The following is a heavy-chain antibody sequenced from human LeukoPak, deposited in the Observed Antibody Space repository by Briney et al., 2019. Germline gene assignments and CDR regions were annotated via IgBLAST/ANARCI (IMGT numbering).Heavy chain of an antibody. CDR3: VRDSPGYGAYDFD. D-gene: IGHD5-12*01. J-gene: IGHJ4*02. Sequence: PGGSLRLSCAASGFTFSSYAMSWVRQAPGKGLKWVANIKEDGSAKYYVDSVKGRFTISRDNAKNSLYLQMNNLSAEDTAVYYCVRDSPGYGAYDFDWGQGTLVTVSS. CDR1: GFTFSSYA. V-gene: IGHV3-7*01. CDR2: IKEDGSAK.